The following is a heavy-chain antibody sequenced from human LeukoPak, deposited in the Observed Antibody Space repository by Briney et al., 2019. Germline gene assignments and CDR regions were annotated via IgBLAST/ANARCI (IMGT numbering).Heavy chain of an antibody. Sequence: GGSLRLSCAASQFTFSSYSMNWVRQAPGKGLEWVSSINRGATHIYYADSLRGRFIISRDDAKNSLYLRMNSLRAEDTAVYYCVRLRRNSDSSGYYYYYDYWGQGTLVTVSS. D-gene: IGHD3-22*01. CDR3: VRLRRNSDSSGYYYYYDY. J-gene: IGHJ4*02. CDR1: QFTFSSYS. V-gene: IGHV3-21*01. CDR2: INRGATHI.